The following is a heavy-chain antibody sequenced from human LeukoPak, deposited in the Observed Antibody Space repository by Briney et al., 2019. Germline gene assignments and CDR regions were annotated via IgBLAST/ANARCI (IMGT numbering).Heavy chain of an antibody. J-gene: IGHJ4*02. V-gene: IGHV3-30*18. CDR3: AKDRITMSGGFDY. CDR2: ISYDGSNK. D-gene: IGHD3-10*02. Sequence: GGSLRLSCAASGFTFSSCGMHWVRQAPGKGLEWVAVISYDGSNKYYADSVKGRFTISRDNSKNTLYLQMNSLRAEDTAVYYCAKDRITMSGGFDYWGQGTLVTVSS. CDR1: GFTFSSCG.